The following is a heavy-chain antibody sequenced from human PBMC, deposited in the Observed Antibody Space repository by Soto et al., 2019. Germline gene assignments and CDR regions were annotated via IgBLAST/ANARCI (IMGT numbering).Heavy chain of an antibody. CDR3: ARHAEYSGFLFSFYY. Sequence: PSETLSLTCSVSGGSMSSYYWSWIRQPPGKGLEWIAYVHYSGSTHYNPSLKSRVTISVDTSKNQFSLKLSSVTAADTAVYYCARHAEYSGFLFSFYYWGQGTPVTVSX. J-gene: IGHJ4*02. CDR1: GGSMSSYY. V-gene: IGHV4-59*08. CDR2: VHYSGST. D-gene: IGHD5-12*01.